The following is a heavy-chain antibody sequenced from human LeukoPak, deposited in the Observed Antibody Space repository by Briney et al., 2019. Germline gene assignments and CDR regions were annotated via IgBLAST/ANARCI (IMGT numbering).Heavy chain of an antibody. V-gene: IGHV4-39*07. Sequence: SETLSLTCTVSGGSISSSSYYWGWIRQPPGKGLEWIGSIYYSGSTYYNPSLKSRVTISVDTSKNQFSLKLRSVTAMDTAMYYCASSSWLRDANFDNWGQGTLVTVSS. D-gene: IGHD6-13*01. CDR2: IYYSGST. CDR1: GGSISSSSYY. J-gene: IGHJ4*02. CDR3: ASSSWLRDANFDN.